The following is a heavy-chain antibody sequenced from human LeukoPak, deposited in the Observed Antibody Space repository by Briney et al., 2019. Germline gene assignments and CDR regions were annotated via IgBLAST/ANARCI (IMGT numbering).Heavy chain of an antibody. CDR1: GDTFNNYA. CDR3: ARLHPYMFRGEHGMDV. V-gene: IGHV1-69*04. D-gene: IGHD3-10*01. CDR2: IIPIPGVE. J-gene: IGHJ6*02. Sequence: SVKVSCKASGDTFNNYAFSWVRQAPGQGVEWMGRIIPIPGVEYSAQKFQGRVTITADKSTSTVYMELSSLTPEDTAVYYCARLHPYMFRGEHGMDVWGQGTTVTVSS.